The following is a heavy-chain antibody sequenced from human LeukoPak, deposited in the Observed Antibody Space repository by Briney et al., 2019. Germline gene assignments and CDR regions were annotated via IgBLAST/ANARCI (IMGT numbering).Heavy chain of an antibody. CDR3: ARDERAAAGT. Sequence: ASVKVSCKASGYTFTSYAIHWVRQAPGQRLEWMGWISAGNGNTKYSQNFQGRVTITADESTSTAYMELSSLRSEDTAVYYCARDERAAAGTWGQGTLVTVSS. J-gene: IGHJ4*02. D-gene: IGHD6-13*01. V-gene: IGHV1-3*01. CDR2: ISAGNGNT. CDR1: GYTFTSYA.